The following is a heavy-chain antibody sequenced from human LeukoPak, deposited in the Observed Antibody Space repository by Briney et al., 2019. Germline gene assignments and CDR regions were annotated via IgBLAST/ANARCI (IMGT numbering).Heavy chain of an antibody. CDR1: GGTFSSYA. CDR3: ARAGMRYNWNYSLDY. J-gene: IGHJ4*02. D-gene: IGHD1-7*01. V-gene: IGHV1-69*05. Sequence: GASVKVSCKASGGTFSSYAISWVRQAPGQGHEWMGGIIPILGTANYAQKFQGRVTITTDESTSTAYMELSSLRSEDTAVYYCARAGMRYNWNYSLDYWGQGTLVTVSS. CDR2: IIPILGTA.